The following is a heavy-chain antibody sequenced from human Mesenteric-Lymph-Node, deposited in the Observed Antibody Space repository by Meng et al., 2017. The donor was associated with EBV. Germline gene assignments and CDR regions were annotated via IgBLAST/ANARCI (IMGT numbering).Heavy chain of an antibody. CDR2: ISSSSVYI. J-gene: IGHJ4*02. CDR3: ARDDYTNYVLDY. CDR1: GFTFRSST. D-gene: IGHD4-11*01. V-gene: IGHV3-21*01. Sequence: EVQLVASGXXXXXPXXAXXLSCAASGFTFRSSTINWVRQAPGKELEWVSAISSSSVYISYADSVKGRFTISRDNAKNSLYLQMNSLRAEDTAVYYCARDDYTNYVLDYWGQGTLVTVSS.